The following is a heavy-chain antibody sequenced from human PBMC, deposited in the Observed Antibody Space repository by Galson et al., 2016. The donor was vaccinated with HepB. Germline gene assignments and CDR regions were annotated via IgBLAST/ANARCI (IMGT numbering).Heavy chain of an antibody. CDR1: GGSISSGNYY. V-gene: IGHV4-61*01. J-gene: IGHJ4*02. CDR3: ARMDPALISGFDH. D-gene: IGHD2-15*01. CDR2: IYYSGTT. Sequence: SETLSLTCTVSGGSISSGNYYWSWVRQPPGKRLEWIGDIYYSGTTNYKPSLKSRVTISVDTSKNQFSLRLSSVTAADTAVYYCARMDPALISGFDHWGQGTLVTVSS.